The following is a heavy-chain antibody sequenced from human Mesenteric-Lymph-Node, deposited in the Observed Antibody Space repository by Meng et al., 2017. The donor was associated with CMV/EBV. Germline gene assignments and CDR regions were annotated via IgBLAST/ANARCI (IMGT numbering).Heavy chain of an antibody. CDR2: IYYSGST. D-gene: IGHD4-11*01. CDR3: ATYDYSNSYYYGLDV. CDR1: GGSISSSSYY. Sequence: SETLSLTCTVSGGSISSSSYYWGWIRQPPGKGLEWIGSIYYSGSTYYNPSLKSRVTMSLDMSDNQFSLKLRSVTAADTAVYYCATYDYSNSYYYGLDVWGQGTTVTVSS. J-gene: IGHJ6*02. V-gene: IGHV4-39*07.